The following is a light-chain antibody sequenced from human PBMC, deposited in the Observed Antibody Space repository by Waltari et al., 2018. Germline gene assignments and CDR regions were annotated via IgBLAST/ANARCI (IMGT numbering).Light chain of an antibody. J-gene: IGKJ1*01. CDR2: AAS. CDR3: QQSYSTPWT. V-gene: IGKV1-39*01. CDR1: QSISSY. Sequence: DIQMTQSPSSLSASVGDRVTITCRASQSISSYLNWYQQKPGKAPNLLIYAASTLQSGVPSRFSGSRSGTDFTLTISSLQPEDFASYYCQQSYSTPWTFGQGTKVEI.